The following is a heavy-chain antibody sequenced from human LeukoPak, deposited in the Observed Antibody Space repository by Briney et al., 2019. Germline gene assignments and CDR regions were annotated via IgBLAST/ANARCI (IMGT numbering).Heavy chain of an antibody. V-gene: IGHV4-61*01. CDR2: IHYSGST. Sequence: PSETLSLTCTVSGGSVSSGSYYWSWIRQPPGKGLEWIGYIHYSGSTNYNPSLKSRVTISVDTSKNQFSLKLSSVTAADTAVYYCARSYSSSSGRLNTYYYYGMDVWGQGTTVTVSS. D-gene: IGHD6-6*01. J-gene: IGHJ6*02. CDR3: ARSYSSSSGRLNTYYYYGMDV. CDR1: GGSVSSGSYY.